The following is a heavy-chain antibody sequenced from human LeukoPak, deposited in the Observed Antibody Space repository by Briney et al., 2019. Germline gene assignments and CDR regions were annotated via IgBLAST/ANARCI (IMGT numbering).Heavy chain of an antibody. Sequence: SVKVSCKASGYTFTGYYMHWVRQAPGQGLEWMGGIIPIFGTANYAQKFQGRVTITADESTSTAYMELSSLRSEDTAVYYCARLSNPGIAAAGPTYFDYWGQGTLVTVSS. CDR1: GYTFTGYY. J-gene: IGHJ4*02. CDR3: ARLSNPGIAAAGPTYFDY. V-gene: IGHV1-69*13. CDR2: IIPIFGTA. D-gene: IGHD6-13*01.